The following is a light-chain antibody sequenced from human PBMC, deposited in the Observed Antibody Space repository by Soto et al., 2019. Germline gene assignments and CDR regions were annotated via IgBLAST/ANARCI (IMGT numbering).Light chain of an antibody. CDR3: QQYGSSGT. V-gene: IGKV3-20*01. Sequence: EFVLTQSPGTLSLSPGERATLSCRASQTVRNNYLAWYQQKPGQAPXLLIYGASNRATGIPDRFSGSGSGTDFTLTISRLEPEDFAVYYCQQYGSSGTFGQGTKVDIK. CDR1: QTVRNNY. CDR2: GAS. J-gene: IGKJ1*01.